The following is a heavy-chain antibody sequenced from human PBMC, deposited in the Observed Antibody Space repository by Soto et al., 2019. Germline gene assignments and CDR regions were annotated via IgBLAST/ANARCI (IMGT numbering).Heavy chain of an antibody. D-gene: IGHD6-6*01. CDR3: ARGLKKMMGIAARPGYYYYMDV. CDR2: INHSGST. Sequence: QVQLQQWGAGLLKPSETLSLTCAVYGGSFSGYYWSWIRQPPGKGLEWIGEINHSGSTNYNPYLKSRVTISVDTSKNQFSLKLSSVTAADTAVYYCARGLKKMMGIAARPGYYYYMDVWGKGTTVTVSS. V-gene: IGHV4-34*01. J-gene: IGHJ6*03. CDR1: GGSFSGYY.